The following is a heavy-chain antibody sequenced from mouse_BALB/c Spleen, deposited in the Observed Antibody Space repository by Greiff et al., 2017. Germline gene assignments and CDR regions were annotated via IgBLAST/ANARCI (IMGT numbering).Heavy chain of an antibody. J-gene: IGHJ2*01. CDR3: ASNYGSYFDY. CDR2: FDPANGNT. CDR1: GFNIKDTY. V-gene: IGHV14-3*02. Sequence: EVQLQQSGAELVKPGASVKLSCTASGFNIKDTYMHWVKQRPEQGLEWIGRFDPANGNTKYDPKFQGKATITADTSSNTAYLQLSSLTSEDTAVYYCASNYGSYFDYWGQGTTLTVSS. D-gene: IGHD1-1*01.